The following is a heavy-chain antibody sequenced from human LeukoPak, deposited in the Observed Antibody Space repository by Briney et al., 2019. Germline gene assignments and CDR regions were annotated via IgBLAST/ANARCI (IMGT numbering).Heavy chain of an antibody. CDR1: GFTFSPYS. CDR3: ARGAHKWDDYGGFFDF. CDR2: ISGRTSTI. Sequence: GGSLRLSCVVSGFTFSPYSMNWVRQAPGKGLEWVAYISGRTSTIYYADSVYGRFTISRDNAKNSLYLQMNSLRAEDTAVYYCARGAHKWDDYGGFFDFWGQGTLVTVSS. D-gene: IGHD4-23*01. V-gene: IGHV3-48*01. J-gene: IGHJ4*02.